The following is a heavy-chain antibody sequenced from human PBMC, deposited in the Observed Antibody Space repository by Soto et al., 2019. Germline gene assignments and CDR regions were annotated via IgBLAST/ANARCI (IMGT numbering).Heavy chain of an antibody. CDR3: ARRRDGYNPIDY. CDR2: INPSGGST. D-gene: IGHD5-12*01. J-gene: IGHJ4*02. V-gene: IGHV1-46*03. Sequence: ASVKVSCKASGYTFTSYGISWVRQAPGQGLEWMGIINPSGGSTSYAQKFQGRVTMTRDTSTSTVYMELSSLRSEDTAVYYCARRRDGYNPIDYWGQGTLVTVSS. CDR1: GYTFTSYG.